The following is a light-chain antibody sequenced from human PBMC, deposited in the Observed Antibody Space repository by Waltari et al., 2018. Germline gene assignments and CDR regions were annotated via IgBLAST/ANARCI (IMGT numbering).Light chain of an antibody. CDR3: QQRYTWPRT. J-gene: IGKJ1*01. Sequence: EIVLTQSPAILSLSPGDRATLSCRASESVADSLAWYQQKPGQSPRHLIYDESHRATGIPARFSASGTATDFTLVISSLESEDFAVYVCQQRYTWPRTFGQGAKVEIK. CDR2: DES. CDR1: ESVADS. V-gene: IGKV3-11*01.